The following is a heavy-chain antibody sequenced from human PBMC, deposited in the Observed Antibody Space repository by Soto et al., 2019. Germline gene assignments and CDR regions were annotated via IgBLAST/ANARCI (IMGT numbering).Heavy chain of an antibody. CDR1: GGSIRDYY. Sequence: PSETLSLTCTVSGGSIRDYYWGWIRQSPGKGLEWIGYIYYTGTTKYNPSLKSRVTISVDSSKNQFSLKLGSVTAADTAVYYCARRRWYYGSGSYFGYWGQGTLVTVSS. V-gene: IGHV4-59*12. J-gene: IGHJ4*02. CDR3: ARRRWYYGSGSYFGY. CDR2: IYYTGTT. D-gene: IGHD3-10*01.